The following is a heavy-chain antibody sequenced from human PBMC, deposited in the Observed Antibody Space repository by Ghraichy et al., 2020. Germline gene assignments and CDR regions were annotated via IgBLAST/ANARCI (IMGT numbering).Heavy chain of an antibody. CDR2: IKEDGIEK. CDR1: GFMFNKYW. CDR3: VRDGEFVLGTGPWDYHNYAMDL. D-gene: IGHD2-21*02. V-gene: IGHV3-7*01. J-gene: IGHJ6*02. Sequence: GGSLRLSCVASGFMFNKYWMSWVRQAPGKGLEWVANIKEDGIEKYYVGSVRGRFTVSRDNARESLFLQMNSLRVDDSGVYYCVRDGEFVLGTGPWDYHNYAMDLWGQGTTVTVSS.